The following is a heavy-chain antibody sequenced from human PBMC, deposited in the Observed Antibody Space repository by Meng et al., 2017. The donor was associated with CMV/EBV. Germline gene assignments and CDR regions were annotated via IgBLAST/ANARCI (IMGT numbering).Heavy chain of an antibody. CDR3: ARGDYFDY. CDR1: GFTFSSYA. V-gene: IGHV3-30-3*01. CDR2: ISYDGSNK. J-gene: IGHJ4*02. Sequence: QGGLVESGGGLVQPGRSLVLSCAASGFTFSSYAMHWVRQAPGKGLEWVAVISYDGSNKYYADSVKGRFTISRDNSKNTLYLQMNSLRAEDTAVYYCARGDYFDYWGQGTLVTVSS.